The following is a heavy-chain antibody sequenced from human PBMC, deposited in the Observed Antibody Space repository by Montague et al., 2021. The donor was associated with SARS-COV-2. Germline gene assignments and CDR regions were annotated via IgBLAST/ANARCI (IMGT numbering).Heavy chain of an antibody. J-gene: IGHJ3*02. CDR3: ARVGRGSSWYEVAFDI. V-gene: IGHV4-59*07. CDR2: IYNSGST. CDR1: GRSISRYS. D-gene: IGHD6-13*01. Sequence: SDTLSLTRTVSGRSISRYSWTWIRQPPGKGLEWIGYIYNSGSTNYNPSLTSRVTISVDTSKNQFSLKLSSVAAADTAVYYCARVGRGSSWYEVAFDIWGQGTMVTVSS.